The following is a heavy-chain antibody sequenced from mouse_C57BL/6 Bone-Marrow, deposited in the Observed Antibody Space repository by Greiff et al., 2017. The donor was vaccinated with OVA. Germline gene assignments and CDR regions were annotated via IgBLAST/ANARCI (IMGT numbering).Heavy chain of an antibody. V-gene: IGHV1-64*01. CDR1: GYTFTSYW. Sequence: QVQLQQPGAELVKPGASVKLSCKASGYTFTSYWMHWVKQRPGQGLEWIGMIHPNSGSTNYNEKFKSKATLTVDKSSSTAYMQLSSLTSEDSAVYYCARHYYGNYVSYAMDYWGQGTSVTVSS. CDR2: IHPNSGST. CDR3: ARHYYGNYVSYAMDY. D-gene: IGHD2-1*01. J-gene: IGHJ4*01.